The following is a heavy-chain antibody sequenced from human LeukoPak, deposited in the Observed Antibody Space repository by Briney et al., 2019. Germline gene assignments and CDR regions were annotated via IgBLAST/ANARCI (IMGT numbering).Heavy chain of an antibody. D-gene: IGHD1-26*01. J-gene: IGHJ4*02. CDR1: GFTFDDYA. CDR3: ASGMRVGPNI. V-gene: IGHV3-9*01. Sequence: GGSLRLSCAASGFTFDDYAMHWVRQAPGKGLEWVSGISWNSGSIGYADSVKGRFTISRDNAKNSLYLQMNSLRAEDTAVYYCASGMRVGPNIWGQGTLVTVSS. CDR2: ISWNSGSI.